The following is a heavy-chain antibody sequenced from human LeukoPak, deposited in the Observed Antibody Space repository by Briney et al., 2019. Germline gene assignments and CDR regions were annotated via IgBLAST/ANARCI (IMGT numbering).Heavy chain of an antibody. V-gene: IGHV1-8*02. D-gene: IGHD3-10*01. CDR3: ARGLGASSLALWFGELLYPRDYYYYYYMDV. CDR2: MNPNSGNT. Sequence: ASVKVSCKAAGYSFTTFHINWVRQATGQGLEWMGWMNPNSGNTGYAQKFQGRVTMTRNTSISTAYMELSSLRSEDTAVYYCARGLGASSLALWFGELLYPRDYYYYYYMDVWGKGTTVTISS. CDR1: GYSFTTFH. J-gene: IGHJ6*03.